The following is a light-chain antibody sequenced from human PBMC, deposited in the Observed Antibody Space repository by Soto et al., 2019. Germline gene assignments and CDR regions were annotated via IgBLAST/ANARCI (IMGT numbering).Light chain of an antibody. J-gene: IGKJ3*01. CDR1: QALKRSF. CDR2: GVS. CDR3: QQYGTSLFS. Sequence: IVLTQSPGTLSLSPGERATLSCRASQALKRSFLAWYQHKPGQSPRLLISGVSSRATGIPDMFSGSGSGTDFTLTISRLEPEDFAVYYCQQYGTSLFSFGPGTKVDIK. V-gene: IGKV3-20*01.